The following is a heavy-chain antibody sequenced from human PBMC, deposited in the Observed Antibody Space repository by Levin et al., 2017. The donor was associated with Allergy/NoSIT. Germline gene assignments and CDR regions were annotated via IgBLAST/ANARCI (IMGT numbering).Heavy chain of an antibody. Sequence: SETLSLTCTVSGGSISNYYWSWIRQSAGKGLEWIGRIYTSGNTDYNPSLRSRVTMSLDTSKNQFSLQLTSVTAADTAVYYCAREHKDYDGDGYYYGCWGRGTLVTVSS. CDR2: IYTSGNT. CDR3: AREHKDYDGDGYYYGC. J-gene: IGHJ4*02. V-gene: IGHV4-4*07. D-gene: IGHD3-22*01. CDR1: GGSISNYY.